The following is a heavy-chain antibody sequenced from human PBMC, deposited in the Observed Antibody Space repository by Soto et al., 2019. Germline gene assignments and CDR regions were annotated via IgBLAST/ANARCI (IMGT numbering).Heavy chain of an antibody. CDR1: GFAFSNFA. CDR2: ISYDGSNK. CDR3: AKSAVLLPAAMAD. V-gene: IGHV3-30*18. D-gene: IGHD2-2*01. J-gene: IGHJ4*02. Sequence: QVQLVESGGDVVQPGRSLRLSCAASGFAFSNFAMLWVRQSPGKGLEWVAVISYDGSNKYYADSVKGRVTISRDNSKNTLYLQMNSLRAEDTAMYYCAKSAVLLPAAMADWGQGTLVTVSS.